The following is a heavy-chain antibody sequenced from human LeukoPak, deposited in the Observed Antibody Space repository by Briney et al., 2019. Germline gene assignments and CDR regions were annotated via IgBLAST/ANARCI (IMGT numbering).Heavy chain of an antibody. V-gene: IGHV3-30*04. CDR3: AKGQEGMN. J-gene: IGHJ4*02. Sequence: GGSLRLSCAASGFTFISYAIHWVRQAPGKGLEWVAVISFHGTDSFYADSVKGRFTISRDNSKNTLYLQMNSLRAEDTAVYYCAKGQEGMNWGQGTLVTVSS. CDR1: GFTFISYA. D-gene: IGHD6-13*01. CDR2: ISFHGTDS.